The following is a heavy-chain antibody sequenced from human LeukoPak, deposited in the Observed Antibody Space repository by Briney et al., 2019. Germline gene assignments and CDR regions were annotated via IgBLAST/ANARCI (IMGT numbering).Heavy chain of an antibody. CDR2: IIPIFGTA. Sequence: EASVKVSCKASGGTFSSYAISWVRQAPGQGLEWMGGIIPIFGTANYAQKFQGRVTITADESTSTAYMELSSLRSEDTAVYYCAREMVRGVITNLLDYWGQGTLVTVSS. CDR3: AREMVRGVITNLLDY. J-gene: IGHJ4*02. V-gene: IGHV1-69*13. CDR1: GGTFSSYA. D-gene: IGHD3-10*01.